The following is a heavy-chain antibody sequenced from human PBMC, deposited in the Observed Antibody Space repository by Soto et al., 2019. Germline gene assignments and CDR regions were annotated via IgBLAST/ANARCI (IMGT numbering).Heavy chain of an antibody. CDR2: IISIFGTP. CDR3: ARGGGGYDSANTGFFDY. V-gene: IGHV1-69*05. D-gene: IGHD3-22*01. Sequence: ASVKVSCKASGDTFSTYAFTWVRQAPGQGLEWMGAIISIFGTPTYAQKFQGRVTMTRDTSTSTVYMELSSLRSEDTAVYYCARGGGGYDSANTGFFDYWGQGTLVTVSS. J-gene: IGHJ4*02. CDR1: GDTFSTYA.